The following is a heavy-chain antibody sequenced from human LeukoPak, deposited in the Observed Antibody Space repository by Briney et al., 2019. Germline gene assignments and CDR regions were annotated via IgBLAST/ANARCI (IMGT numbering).Heavy chain of an antibody. D-gene: IGHD3-10*01. CDR1: GGSISSSSYY. CDR3: ARGSRYRGPSPPTATTFDY. CDR2: IYYSGST. V-gene: IGHV4-39*07. Sequence: SETLSLTCTVSGGSISSSSYYWGWIRQPPGKGLEWIGSIYYSGSTYYNPSLKSRVSISVDTSKNQFSLKLSSVTAADTAVYYCARGSRYRGPSPPTATTFDYWGQGTLVTVSS. J-gene: IGHJ4*02.